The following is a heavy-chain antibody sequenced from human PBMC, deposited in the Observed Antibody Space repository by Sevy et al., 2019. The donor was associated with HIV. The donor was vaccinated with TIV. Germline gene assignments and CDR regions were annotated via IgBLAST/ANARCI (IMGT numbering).Heavy chain of an antibody. Sequence: ASVKVSCKASGYTLTGYYMHWVRQAPGQGLEWMGWINPNSGGTNYAQKFQGWVTMTRDTSISTAYMELSRLRSDDTAVYYCARGGDGTYSSGWYGYYYYYMDVWGKGTTVTVSS. CDR2: INPNSGGT. CDR1: GYTLTGYY. J-gene: IGHJ6*03. CDR3: ARGGDGTYSSGWYGYYYYYMDV. D-gene: IGHD6-19*01. V-gene: IGHV1-2*04.